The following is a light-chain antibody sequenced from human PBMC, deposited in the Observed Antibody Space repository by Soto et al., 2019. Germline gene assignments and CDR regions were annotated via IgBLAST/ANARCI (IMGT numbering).Light chain of an antibody. CDR1: QSLLHMTGETF. CDR2: EVS. V-gene: IGKV2D-29*02. Sequence: DVVMTQTPLSLSVAPGQPASISCKSSQSLLHMTGETFLFWYLQKPGQSPQLLIYEVSTRVSGVPDRFSGSGSGTDFTLAISRVETEDVGIYYCMQSTQLPPTFGQGTRLGIE. CDR3: MQSTQLPPT. J-gene: IGKJ5*01.